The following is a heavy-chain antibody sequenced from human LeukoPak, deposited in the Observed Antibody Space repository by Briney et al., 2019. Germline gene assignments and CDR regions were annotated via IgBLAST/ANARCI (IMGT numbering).Heavy chain of an antibody. J-gene: IGHJ4*02. CDR1: GGSFSHYY. D-gene: IGHD6-25*01. Sequence: SETLSLTCAIYGGSFSHYYWSWIRQPPGKGLEWVGEIHPSGSTSFNPSLESRVSIPKDTSKNQFSLELTSVTAADTAVYYCSRGSDESKTGDYWGQGTLVTVSS. CDR2: IHPSGST. V-gene: IGHV4-34*01. CDR3: SRGSDESKTGDY.